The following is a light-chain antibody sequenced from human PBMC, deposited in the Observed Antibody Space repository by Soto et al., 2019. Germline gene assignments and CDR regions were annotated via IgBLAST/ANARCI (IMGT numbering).Light chain of an antibody. Sequence: DIQMTPSPSSLSASVGDRVTITCRASQSLSNYLNWYQQKLGKAPKILIYGASSLQRGVPSRFSGIGSGTEFTLTISSLQPEDVATYYCQQSYSIPLTVGPGTRLEIK. CDR3: QQSYSIPLT. CDR1: QSLSNY. CDR2: GAS. J-gene: IGKJ2*01. V-gene: IGKV1-39*01.